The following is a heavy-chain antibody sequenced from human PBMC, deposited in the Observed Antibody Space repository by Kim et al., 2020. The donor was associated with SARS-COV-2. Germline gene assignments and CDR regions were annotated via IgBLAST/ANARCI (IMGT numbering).Heavy chain of an antibody. D-gene: IGHD4-17*01. CDR1: GFTFSSYG. J-gene: IGHJ2*01. V-gene: IGHV3-33*01. CDR3: ARDTNDYGDYYFDL. CDR2: IWYDGSNK. Sequence: GGSLRLSCAASGFTFSSYGMHWVRQAPGKGLEWVAVIWYDGSNKYYGDSVKGRVTISRDNSKNTLYLQMNSLRAEDTAVYYCARDTNDYGDYYFDLWGRG.